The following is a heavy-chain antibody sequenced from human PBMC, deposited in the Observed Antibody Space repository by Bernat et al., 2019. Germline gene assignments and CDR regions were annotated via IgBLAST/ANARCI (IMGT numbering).Heavy chain of an antibody. V-gene: IGHV3-30*03. J-gene: IGHJ3*02. CDR3: TMHSTEWSFDI. Sequence: QVQLVESGGGVVQPGRSLRLSCAASGFTFSSYGMHWVRQAPGKGLEWVAVISYDGSNKYYADSVKGRFTISRDNSKNTLYLQMNSLKSEDTALYYCTMHSTEWSFDIWGQGTMVTVSS. CDR2: ISYDGSNK. D-gene: IGHD2-8*01. CDR1: GFTFSSYG.